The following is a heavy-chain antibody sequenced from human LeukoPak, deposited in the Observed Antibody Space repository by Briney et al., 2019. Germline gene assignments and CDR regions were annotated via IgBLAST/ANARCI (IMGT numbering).Heavy chain of an antibody. CDR2: INHSGST. J-gene: IGHJ3*02. CDR3: ARPGSKITMVRGVPRRAFDI. Sequence: SETLSLTCAVSGGSISSSSYYWGWIRQPPGKGLEWIGEINHSGSTNYNPSLKSRVTISVDTSKNQFSLKLSSVTAADTAVYYCARPGSKITMVRGVPRRAFDIWGQGSMVTVSS. CDR1: GGSISSSSYY. V-gene: IGHV4-39*07. D-gene: IGHD3-10*01.